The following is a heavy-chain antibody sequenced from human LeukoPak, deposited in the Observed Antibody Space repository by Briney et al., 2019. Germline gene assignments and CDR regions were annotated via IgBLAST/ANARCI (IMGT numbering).Heavy chain of an antibody. CDR1: GGTFSSYA. J-gene: IGHJ5*02. Sequence: SVRVSCKASGGTFSSYAISWVRQAPGQGLEWMGGIIPIFGTANYAQKFQGRVTIAADESTSTAYMELSSLRSEDTAVYYCARPTFPYDSSGFNWFDPWGQGTLVTVSS. V-gene: IGHV1-69*01. D-gene: IGHD3-22*01. CDR2: IIPIFGTA. CDR3: ARPTFPYDSSGFNWFDP.